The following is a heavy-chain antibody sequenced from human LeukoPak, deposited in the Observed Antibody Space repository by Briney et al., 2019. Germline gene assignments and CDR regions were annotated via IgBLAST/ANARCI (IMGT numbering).Heavy chain of an antibody. J-gene: IGHJ5*02. D-gene: IGHD6-13*01. Sequence: ASVKVCCKASGYTFTSYGISWVRQAPGQGLEWMGWISAYNGNTNYAQKLQGRVTMTTDTSTSTAYMELRSLRSDDTAVYYCARSRGSSWYLENVFDPWGQGTLVTVSS. CDR2: ISAYNGNT. V-gene: IGHV1-18*01. CDR3: ARSRGSSWYLENVFDP. CDR1: GYTFTSYG.